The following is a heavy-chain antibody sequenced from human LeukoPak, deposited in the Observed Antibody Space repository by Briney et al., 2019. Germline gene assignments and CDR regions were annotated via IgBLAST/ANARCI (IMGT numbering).Heavy chain of an antibody. Sequence: SETLSLTCTVSGGSISSGGYYWSWIRQPPGKGLEWIGYVYHSGSTGYNPSLKRRVTMSVDTSKNQFSLKLSSVTAADTAVYYCALAGDLDYWGQGTLVTVSS. CDR1: GGSISSGGYY. CDR2: VYHSGST. V-gene: IGHV4-30-2*01. J-gene: IGHJ4*02. D-gene: IGHD7-27*01. CDR3: ALAGDLDY.